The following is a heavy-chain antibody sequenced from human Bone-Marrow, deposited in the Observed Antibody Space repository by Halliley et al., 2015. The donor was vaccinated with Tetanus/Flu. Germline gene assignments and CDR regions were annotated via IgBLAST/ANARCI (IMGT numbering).Heavy chain of an antibody. D-gene: IGHD2-15*01. CDR1: GFTFSTSA. Sequence: SLRLSCAASGFTFSTSAMSWVRQAPGKGLEWVSDISGSGGSTYYADSVKGRFTISRDTSKNTLYLQMNSLRAEDTAIYYCANSYSGGNADTEDAEYFQNWCQGTLVTVSS. CDR2: ISGSGGST. CDR3: ANSYSGGNADTEDAEYFQN. J-gene: IGHJ1*01. V-gene: IGHV3-23*01.